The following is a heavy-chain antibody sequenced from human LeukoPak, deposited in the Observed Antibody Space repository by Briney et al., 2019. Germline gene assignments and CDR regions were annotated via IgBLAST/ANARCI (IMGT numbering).Heavy chain of an antibody. D-gene: IGHD3-16*01. Sequence: SVKVSCKASGGTFTSYAISWVRQAQGQGLGGMGGIIPIFGTANYAQKFQGRVTITTDESTSTAYMELSSLRSEDTAVYYCARDHEVLGLGYWGQGTLVTVSS. CDR2: IIPIFGTA. J-gene: IGHJ4*02. V-gene: IGHV1-69*05. CDR3: ARDHEVLGLGY. CDR1: GGTFTSYA.